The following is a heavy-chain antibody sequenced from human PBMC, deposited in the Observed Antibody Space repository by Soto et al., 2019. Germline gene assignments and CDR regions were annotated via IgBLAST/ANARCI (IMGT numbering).Heavy chain of an antibody. V-gene: IGHV2-5*02. CDR1: GFSLSTSGVG. Sequence: QITLKESGPTLVKPTQTLTLICTFSGFSLSTSGVGVGWIRQPPGKALEWLALIYWDDDKRYSPSLKSRLTITKHTSKSQVVLTITNMDPVDTATYYSAHGGYCISFSCAKWFDPWGQGALVTVSS. D-gene: IGHD2-2*01. CDR3: AHGGYCISFSCAKWFDP. CDR2: IYWDDDK. J-gene: IGHJ5*02.